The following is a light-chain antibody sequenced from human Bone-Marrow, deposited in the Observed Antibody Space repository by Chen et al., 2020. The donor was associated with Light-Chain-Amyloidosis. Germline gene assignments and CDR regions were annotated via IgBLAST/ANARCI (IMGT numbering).Light chain of an antibody. J-gene: IGLJ2*01. CDR3: QSADSSGTYEVI. CDR2: RDT. CDR1: DLPTKY. Sequence: SYELTQPPSVSVPPGPTARITCSGDDLPTKYAYWYQQQPGQAPVLVIHRDTERPSGISERFSGSSSGTTATLTISGVQAEDEADYHCQSADSSGTYEVIFGGGTKLTVL. V-gene: IGLV3-25*03.